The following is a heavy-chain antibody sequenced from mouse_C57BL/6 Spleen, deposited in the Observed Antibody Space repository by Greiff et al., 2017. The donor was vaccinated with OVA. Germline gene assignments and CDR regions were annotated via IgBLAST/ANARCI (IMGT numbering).Heavy chain of an antibody. Sequence: QVTLKVSGPGLLQPSQTLSLTCSFSGFSLSTFGMGVGWIRQPSGQGLEWLAHIWWDDDKYYNPALKRRLTLSKDTSKNQVFLKITNVDTADTATYYCARVITTVVATSDFDFWGTGTSVTVSS. J-gene: IGHJ1*03. CDR1: GFSLSTFGMG. V-gene: IGHV8-8*01. CDR3: ARVITTVVATSDFDF. D-gene: IGHD1-1*01. CDR2: IWWDDDK.